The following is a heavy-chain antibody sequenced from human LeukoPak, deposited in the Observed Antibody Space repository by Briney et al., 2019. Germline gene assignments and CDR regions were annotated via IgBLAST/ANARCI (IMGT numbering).Heavy chain of an antibody. V-gene: IGHV3-7*01. D-gene: IGHD3-3*01. Sequence: GGSLRLSCAASGFIFSRYCMNWVRQAPGKGLEWVSNINQDESERNYVDSVKGRFTISRDNAKKSLYLQMNSLRAEDTAVYYCATGVGITIFGVVINAFDLWGQGTLVTVSS. CDR1: GFIFSRYC. CDR3: ATGVGITIFGVVINAFDL. J-gene: IGHJ3*01. CDR2: INQDESER.